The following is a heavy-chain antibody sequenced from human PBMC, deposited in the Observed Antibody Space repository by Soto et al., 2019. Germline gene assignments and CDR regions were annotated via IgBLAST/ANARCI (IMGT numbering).Heavy chain of an antibody. Sequence: GGSLRLSCAASGFTFSSYWMHWVRPAPGKGLVWVSSISWNSGNIGYADSVKGRFTTSRDNAKNSLYLQMNSLRPEDTALYYCVRSKGGYSYGTPFDYWGQGTLVTVSS. J-gene: IGHJ4*02. V-gene: IGHV3-74*01. CDR3: VRSKGGYSYGTPFDY. CDR2: ISWNSGNI. D-gene: IGHD5-18*01. CDR1: GFTFSSYW.